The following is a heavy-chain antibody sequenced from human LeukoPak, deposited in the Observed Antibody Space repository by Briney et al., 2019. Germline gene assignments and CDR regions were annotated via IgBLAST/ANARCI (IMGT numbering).Heavy chain of an antibody. D-gene: IGHD1-26*01. CDR2: ISSGGGHI. CDR3: VRDGSGSYSSPYYFDY. Sequence: GASLKISCAASGFTFSSYNMNWVRQAPGKELEWVSSISSGGGHIYYGDSVKGRFTISRDNTKNSLYLQMNSLRAEDTAVYHCVRDGSGSYSSPYYFDYWGQGTLVTVSS. J-gene: IGHJ4*02. CDR1: GFTFSSYN. V-gene: IGHV3-21*01.